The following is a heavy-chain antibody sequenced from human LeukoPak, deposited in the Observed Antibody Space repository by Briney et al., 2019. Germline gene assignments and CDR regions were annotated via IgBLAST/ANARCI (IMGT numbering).Heavy chain of an antibody. CDR2: ISNNGGYT. CDR1: GFTFSSSA. V-gene: IGHV3-23*01. D-gene: IGHD6-19*01. CDR3: AKTVAGGSYYYGMDV. Sequence: GGSLRLSCAASGFTFSSSAMSWVRQAPGKGLEWVSAISNNGGYTYYADSVQGRFTISRDNSKSTLCLQMNSLRAEDTAGYYCAKTVAGGSYYYGMDVWGQGTTVTVSS. J-gene: IGHJ6*02.